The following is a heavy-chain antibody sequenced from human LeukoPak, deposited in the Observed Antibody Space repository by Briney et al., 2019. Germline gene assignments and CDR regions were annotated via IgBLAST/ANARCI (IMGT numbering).Heavy chain of an antibody. Sequence: SQTLSLTCTVSGGSISSGDYYWSWIRQPPGKGREWIGYIYYSGSTYYNPSLKSRVTISVDTSKNQFSLKLSSVTAADTAVYYCARRGYSYETVIDYWGQGTLVTVSS. V-gene: IGHV4-30-4*01. CDR3: ARRGYSYETVIDY. J-gene: IGHJ4*02. D-gene: IGHD5-18*01. CDR1: GGSISSGDYY. CDR2: IYYSGST.